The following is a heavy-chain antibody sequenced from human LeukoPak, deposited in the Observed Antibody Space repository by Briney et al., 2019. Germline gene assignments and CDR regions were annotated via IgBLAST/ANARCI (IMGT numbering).Heavy chain of an antibody. J-gene: IGHJ5*02. CDR3: ARGSHRLVPRP. Sequence: SQTLSLTCTVSGGSISSGDYYWRWIRQPPGEGPEWIGYIYYSGSTYYNPSLKSRVTISVDTSKNQFSLKLSSVTAADTAVYYCARGSHRLVPRPWGQGTLVTVSS. V-gene: IGHV4-30-4*08. D-gene: IGHD6-19*01. CDR2: IYYSGST. CDR1: GGSISSGDYY.